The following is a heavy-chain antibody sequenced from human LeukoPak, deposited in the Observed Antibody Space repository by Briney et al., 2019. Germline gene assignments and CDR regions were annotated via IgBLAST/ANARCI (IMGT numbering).Heavy chain of an antibody. Sequence: GGSLRLSCTASGFTFSSYSMNWVHQAPGKGLEWVSYISSGSSTIYYVDSVKGRFTVSRDNAKNSLYLQMNSLRAEDTAVYYCARDLNVLRVAATGADAFDIWGQGTMVTVSS. V-gene: IGHV3-48*01. CDR2: ISSGSSTI. J-gene: IGHJ3*02. D-gene: IGHD2-15*01. CDR1: GFTFSSYS. CDR3: ARDLNVLRVAATGADAFDI.